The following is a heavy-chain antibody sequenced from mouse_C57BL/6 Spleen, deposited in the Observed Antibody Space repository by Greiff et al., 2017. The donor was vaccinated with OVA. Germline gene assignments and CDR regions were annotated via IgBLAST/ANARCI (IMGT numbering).Heavy chain of an antibody. CDR3: ARGVVATYYAMDY. CDR2: INPSNGGT. CDR1: GYTFTSYW. V-gene: IGHV1-53*01. Sequence: QVQLQQPGPELVKPGASVKLSCKASGYTFTSYWMHWVKQRPGQGLEWIGNINPSNGGTNYNEKFKSKATLTVDKSSSTAYMQLSSLTSEDSAVYYCARGVVATYYAMDYWGQGTSVTVSS. D-gene: IGHD1-1*01. J-gene: IGHJ4*01.